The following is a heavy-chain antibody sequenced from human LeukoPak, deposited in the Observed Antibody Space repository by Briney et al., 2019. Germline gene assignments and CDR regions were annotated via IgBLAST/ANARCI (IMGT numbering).Heavy chain of an antibody. V-gene: IGHV3-23*01. Sequence: PGGSLRLSCAASGFTFSRYDMSWVRQAPGKGLEWLSGISGSGGATYYADSVRGQFTISRDNSKNTLYLQMNSLRAEDTAVYYCAKGGYYDILTGYSDFDYWGQGTLVTVSS. J-gene: IGHJ4*02. CDR2: ISGSGGAT. CDR1: GFTFSRYD. CDR3: AKGGYYDILTGYSDFDY. D-gene: IGHD3-9*01.